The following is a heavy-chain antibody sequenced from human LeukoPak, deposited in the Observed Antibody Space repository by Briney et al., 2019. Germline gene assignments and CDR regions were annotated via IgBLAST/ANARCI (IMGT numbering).Heavy chain of an antibody. V-gene: IGHV1-2*02. D-gene: IGHD3-9*01. CDR1: GYTFTGYY. CDR3: ARSPQRILTGYPLDPNLDY. Sequence: ASVKVSCKASGYTFTGYYMHWVRQAPGQGLEWMGWINPNSGGTNYAQKFQGRVTMTRDTSISTAYMELSRLRSDDTAVYYCARSPQRILTGYPLDPNLDYWGQGTLVTVSS. CDR2: INPNSGGT. J-gene: IGHJ4*02.